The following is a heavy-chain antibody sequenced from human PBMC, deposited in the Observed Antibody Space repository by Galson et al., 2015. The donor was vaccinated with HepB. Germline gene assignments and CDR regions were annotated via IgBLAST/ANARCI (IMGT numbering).Heavy chain of an antibody. Sequence: SLRLSCAASGFTFSSYAISWVRQAPGKALEWVSTISGGGDGTYYADSVKGRFTVSRDNAKNTLSLQMNSLRDEDTAVYYCAKSLGTGAARGLDVWGQGTTVTVSS. CDR3: AKSLGTGAARGLDV. CDR2: ISGGGDGT. D-gene: IGHD2-8*02. CDR1: GFTFSSYA. J-gene: IGHJ6*02. V-gene: IGHV3-23*01.